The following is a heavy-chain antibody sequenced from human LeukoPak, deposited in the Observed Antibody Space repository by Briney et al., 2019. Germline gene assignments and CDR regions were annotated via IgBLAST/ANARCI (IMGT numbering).Heavy chain of an antibody. CDR3: ARSYSSSWYGYFQH. V-gene: IGHV3-74*01. J-gene: IGHJ1*01. D-gene: IGHD6-13*01. CDR2: INNDGSSA. Sequence: GGSLRLSCAASGFTFSSYWMHWVRQTPGKGLIYISRINNDGSSANYADSVRGRFTISRDNAENTLYLQMNSLRAEDTAVYYCARSYSSSWYGYFQHWGQGTLVTVSS. CDR1: GFTFSSYW.